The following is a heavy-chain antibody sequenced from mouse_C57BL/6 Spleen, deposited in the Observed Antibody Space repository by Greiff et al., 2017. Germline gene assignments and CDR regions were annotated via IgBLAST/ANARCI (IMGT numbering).Heavy chain of an antibody. D-gene: IGHD1-1*01. CDR2: IRSKSNNYAT. V-gene: IGHV10-1*01. Sequence: EVHLVESGGGLVQPKGSLKLSCAASGFSFNTYAMNWVRQAPGKGLEWVARIRSKSNNYATYYADSVKDRFTISRDDSESMLYLQMNNLKTEDTAMYYCVRHYYGSSYVLYAMDYWGQGTSVTVSS. J-gene: IGHJ4*01. CDR1: GFSFNTYA. CDR3: VRHYYGSSYVLYAMDY.